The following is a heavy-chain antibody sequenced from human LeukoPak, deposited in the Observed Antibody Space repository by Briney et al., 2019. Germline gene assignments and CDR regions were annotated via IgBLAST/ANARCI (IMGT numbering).Heavy chain of an antibody. CDR2: INPNSGGT. CDR1: GYTFTSYY. D-gene: IGHD3-9*01. V-gene: IGHV1-2*02. CDR3: ARAPPNFDWLLYGSDP. Sequence: GASVKVSCKASGYTFTSYYMHWVRQAPGQGLEWMGWINPNSGGTNYAQKFQGRVTMTRDTSISTAYMELSRLRSDDTAVYYCARAPPNFDWLLYGSDPWGQGTLVTVSS. J-gene: IGHJ5*02.